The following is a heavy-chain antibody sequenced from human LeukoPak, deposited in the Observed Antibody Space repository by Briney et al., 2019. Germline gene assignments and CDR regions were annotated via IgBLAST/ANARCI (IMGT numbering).Heavy chain of an antibody. Sequence: PSETLSLTCTVSGASISSYYWSWIRQPPGKGLEWIGYISNSGSTDYSPSLRSRVTISRDTSKSQISLKLSSVTAADTAVYYCARLYYGSGGSTYWGQGTLVTVSS. CDR3: ARLYYGSGGSTY. J-gene: IGHJ4*02. CDR2: ISNSGST. CDR1: GASISSYY. V-gene: IGHV4-59*01. D-gene: IGHD3-10*01.